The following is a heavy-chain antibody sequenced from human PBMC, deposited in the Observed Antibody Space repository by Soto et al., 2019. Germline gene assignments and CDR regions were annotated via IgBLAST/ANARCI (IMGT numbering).Heavy chain of an antibody. J-gene: IGHJ3*01. CDR1: GFTFSSYS. CDR2: IFGSSTYI. D-gene: IGHD6-19*01. V-gene: IGHV3-21*01. CDR3: AREFREGRLVLDGFDV. Sequence: EVQLVESGGGLVKPGGSLRLSCAVSGFTFSSYSMNWVRQAPGKGLEWVSAIFGSSTYIYYADSVKGRFTISRDNDKNSLYLQRNGLRVEDTAVYYCAREFREGRLVLDGFDVWGQGTMVTVSS.